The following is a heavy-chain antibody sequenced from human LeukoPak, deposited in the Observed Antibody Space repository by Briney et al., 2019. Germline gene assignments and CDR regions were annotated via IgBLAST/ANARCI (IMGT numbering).Heavy chain of an antibody. CDR1: GFTFDDYG. D-gene: IGHD1-26*01. CDR2: IYSSGTT. V-gene: IGHV3-53*01. J-gene: IGHJ4*02. Sequence: GGSLRLSCAASGFTFDDYGMSWVRQAPGKGLEWVSVIYSSGTTFYAYSVKGRFTISRDNSKNTLFLQMSGLRDDDTAVYYCARGAAFSGSYSLDFWGQGTLVTVSS. CDR3: ARGAAFSGSYSLDF.